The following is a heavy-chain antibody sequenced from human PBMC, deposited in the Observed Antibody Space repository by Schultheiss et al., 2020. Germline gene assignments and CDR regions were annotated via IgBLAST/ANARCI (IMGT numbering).Heavy chain of an antibody. CDR3: AKGPYYYDSSGYWAY. CDR2: ISGSGGST. D-gene: IGHD3-22*01. J-gene: IGHJ4*02. Sequence: GGSLRLSCAASGFTFSSYEMNWVRQAPGKGLEWVSAISGSGGSTYYADSVKGRFTISRDNSKNTLYLQMNSLRAEDTAVYYCAKGPYYYDSSGYWAYWGQGTLVTVSA. CDR1: GFTFSSYE. V-gene: IGHV3-23*01.